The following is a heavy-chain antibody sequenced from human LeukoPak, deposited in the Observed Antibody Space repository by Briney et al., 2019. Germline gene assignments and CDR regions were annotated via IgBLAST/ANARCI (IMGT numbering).Heavy chain of an antibody. Sequence: GGSLRLSCAASGFTLSSYAMNWVRQAPGKGLEWVSGISGSGGSTYYADSVKGRFTVSRDNSKNTLYLQMNSLRAEDTAVYYCAKSTRRVVYYYDTSGYDLYYFDYWGQGTLVTVSS. D-gene: IGHD3-22*01. CDR1: GFTLSSYA. V-gene: IGHV3-23*01. J-gene: IGHJ4*02. CDR2: ISGSGGST. CDR3: AKSTRRVVYYYDTSGYDLYYFDY.